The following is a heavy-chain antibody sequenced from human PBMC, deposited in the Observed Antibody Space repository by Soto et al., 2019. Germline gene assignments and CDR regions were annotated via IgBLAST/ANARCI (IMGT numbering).Heavy chain of an antibody. V-gene: IGHV1-3*01. Sequence: ASVKVSCKASGYTFTSYAMHWVRQAPGQRLEWMGWINAGNGNTKYSQKFQGRVTITRDTSASTAYMELSSLRSEDTAVYYCARVWQLAAGTTFDYWGQGTLVTVSS. CDR2: INAGNGNT. CDR1: GYTFTSYA. CDR3: ARVWQLAAGTTFDY. J-gene: IGHJ4*02. D-gene: IGHD6-13*01.